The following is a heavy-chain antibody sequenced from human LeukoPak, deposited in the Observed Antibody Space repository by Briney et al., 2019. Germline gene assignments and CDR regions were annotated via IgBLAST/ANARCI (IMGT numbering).Heavy chain of an antibody. Sequence: SGGSLRLSCAASGFTFSSYAMSWVRQAPGEGLEWVSGISGSGGSTYYADSVKGRFTISRDNSKNTLYLQMDSLRAEDTAVYYCARVGYSYGCDYWGQGTLVTVSS. CDR1: GFTFSSYA. CDR3: ARVGYSYGCDY. J-gene: IGHJ4*02. D-gene: IGHD5-18*01. V-gene: IGHV3-23*01. CDR2: ISGSGGST.